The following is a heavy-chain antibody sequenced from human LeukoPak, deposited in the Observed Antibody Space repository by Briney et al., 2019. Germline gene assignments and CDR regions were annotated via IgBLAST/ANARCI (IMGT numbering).Heavy chain of an antibody. CDR3: VEDQGEAIVPRRFDY. D-gene: IGHD6-6*01. J-gene: IGHJ4*02. CDR2: IYFSGGNT. CDR1: GFTFSNYA. Sequence: PGGSLRLSCAASGFTFSNYAMSWVRQAPGKGLEWVSSIYFSGGNTYSADSVKGRFTISRDNSRNTLYLQMNSLRAEDTAVYYCVEDQGEAIVPRRFDYWGQGTLVTVSS. V-gene: IGHV3-23*01.